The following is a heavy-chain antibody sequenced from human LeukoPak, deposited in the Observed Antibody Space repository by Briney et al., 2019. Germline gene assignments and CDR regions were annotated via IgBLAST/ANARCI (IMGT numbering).Heavy chain of an antibody. J-gene: IGHJ4*02. CDR2: ISSSGSTI. D-gene: IGHD3-22*01. V-gene: IGHV3-11*04. Sequence: GGSLRLSCTASGFTFGDYAMSWIRQAPGKGLEWVSYISSSGSTIYYADSVKGRFTISRDNAKNSLYLQMNSLRAEDTAVYYCARGRYDSSGYYPIFDYWGQGTLVTVSS. CDR1: GFTFGDYA. CDR3: ARGRYDSSGYYPIFDY.